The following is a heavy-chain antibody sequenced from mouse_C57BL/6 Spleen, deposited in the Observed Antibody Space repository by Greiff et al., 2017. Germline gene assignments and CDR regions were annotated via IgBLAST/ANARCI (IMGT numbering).Heavy chain of an antibody. CDR2: ISYDGSN. D-gene: IGHD1-1*01. CDR3: AREDYGSSYGWYFDV. CDR1: GYSITSGYY. Sequence: VQLQQSGPGLVKPSQSLSLTCSVTGYSITSGYYWNWIRQFPGNKLEWMGYISYDGSNNYNPSLKNRTSITRDTSKNQFFLKLNSVTTEDTATYYCAREDYGSSYGWYFDVWGTGTTVTVSS. V-gene: IGHV3-6*01. J-gene: IGHJ1*03.